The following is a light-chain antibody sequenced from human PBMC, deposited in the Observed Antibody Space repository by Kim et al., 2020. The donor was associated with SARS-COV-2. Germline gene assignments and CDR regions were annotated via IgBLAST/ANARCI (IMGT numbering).Light chain of an antibody. Sequence: AMGQTVRITCRGDSLRKYPARWYQQKPGPAPILVMHDKNNVRPSGVPDRFSGSNSGNTAFLTITGAQVEDEAAYYCGSRDNNGPGVFGGGTQLTVL. J-gene: IGLJ3*02. CDR1: SLRKYP. CDR2: DKN. V-gene: IGLV3-19*01. CDR3: GSRDNNGPGV.